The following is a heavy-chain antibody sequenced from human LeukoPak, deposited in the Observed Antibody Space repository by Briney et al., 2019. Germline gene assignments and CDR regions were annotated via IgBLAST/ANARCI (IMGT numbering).Heavy chain of an antibody. Sequence: GGSLRLSCAASGFTFSSYAMSWVRQAPGKGLEWVSAISGSGGSTYYADSVKGWFTISRDNSKNTLYLQMNSLRAEDTAVYYCAKADIVVVPASIADYWGQGTLVTVSS. CDR3: AKADIVVVPASIADY. V-gene: IGHV3-23*01. CDR2: ISGSGGST. J-gene: IGHJ4*02. CDR1: GFTFSSYA. D-gene: IGHD2-2*01.